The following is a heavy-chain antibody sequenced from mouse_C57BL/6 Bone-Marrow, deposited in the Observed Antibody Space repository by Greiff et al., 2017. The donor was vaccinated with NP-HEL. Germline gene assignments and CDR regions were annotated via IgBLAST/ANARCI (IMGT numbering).Heavy chain of an antibody. Sequence: QVQLQQSGAELVRPGSSVKLSCKASGYTFTSYWMDWVKQRPGQGLEWIGNIYPSDSETHYNQKFKDKATLTVDKSSSTAYMQLSSLTSEDSAVWYCARGPFYYYGTDYWGQGTTLTVSS. CDR2: IYPSDSET. D-gene: IGHD1-1*01. J-gene: IGHJ2*01. CDR3: ARGPFYYYGTDY. CDR1: GYTFTSYW. V-gene: IGHV1-61*01.